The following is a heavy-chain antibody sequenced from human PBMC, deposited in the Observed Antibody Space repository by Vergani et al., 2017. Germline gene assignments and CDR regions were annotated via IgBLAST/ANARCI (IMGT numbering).Heavy chain of an antibody. V-gene: IGHV1-69*08. Sequence: QVHLEQSGTEVKKPGSSVKVSCKVSGDIFNNYTVTWVRQAPGQGLEWMGRIIPIIRLATSAQKFQDRVKITGDTSTNTVYMEMNNLRSEDTAVYYCARDLSPPVPAAKWFGELSGWFDPWGQGTLVTVSS. CDR1: GDIFNNYT. CDR3: ARDLSPPVPAAKWFGELSGWFDP. J-gene: IGHJ5*02. CDR2: IIPIIRLA. D-gene: IGHD3-10*01.